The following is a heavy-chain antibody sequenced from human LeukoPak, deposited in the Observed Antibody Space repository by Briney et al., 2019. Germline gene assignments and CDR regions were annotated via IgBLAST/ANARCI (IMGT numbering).Heavy chain of an antibody. CDR1: GYFISSGYY. V-gene: IGHV4-38-2*02. Sequence: SETLSLTCTASGYFISSGYYWGWLRPPPGKGLEGIGSICHSGSTYYKSSLKGRVTLPVDSSRNSFSLQMSSVNAADTAVYYCARSLPTIFGHFDLWGRGTLVTVSS. CDR2: ICHSGST. CDR3: ARSLPTIFGHFDL. D-gene: IGHD3-9*01. J-gene: IGHJ2*01.